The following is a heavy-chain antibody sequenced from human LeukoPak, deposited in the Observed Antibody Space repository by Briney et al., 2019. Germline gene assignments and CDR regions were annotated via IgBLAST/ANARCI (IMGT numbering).Heavy chain of an antibody. CDR1: GGTFSSYA. CDR2: IIPIFGTA. V-gene: IGHV1-69*13. J-gene: IGHJ6*03. Sequence: ASVKVSCKASGGTFSSYAISWVRQAPGQGLEWMGGIIPIFGTANYAQKFQGRVTITADESTSTAYMELSSLRSEDTAVYYCARGVAAAVGNYYMDVWGKGTTVTVSS. D-gene: IGHD6-13*01. CDR3: ARGVAAAVGNYYMDV.